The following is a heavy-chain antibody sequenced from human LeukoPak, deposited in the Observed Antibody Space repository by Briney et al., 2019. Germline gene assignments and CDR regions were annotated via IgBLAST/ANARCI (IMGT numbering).Heavy chain of an antibody. J-gene: IGHJ4*02. CDR3: ARATNDGTDY. V-gene: IGHV4-30-2*01. CDR2: IYHSGST. D-gene: IGHD1-1*01. CDR1: GGSFSGYY. Sequence: PSETLSLTCAVYGGSFSGYYWSWIRQPPGKGLEWIGYIYHSGSTYYNPSLKSRVTISVDRSKNQFSLKLSSVTAADTAVYYCARATNDGTDYWGQGTLVTVSS.